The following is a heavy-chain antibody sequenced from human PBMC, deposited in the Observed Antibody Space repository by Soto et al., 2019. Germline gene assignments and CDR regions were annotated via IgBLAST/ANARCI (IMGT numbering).Heavy chain of an antibody. D-gene: IGHD6-19*01. CDR2: IWYDGSNK. V-gene: IGHV3-33*01. J-gene: IGHJ4*02. Sequence: QVQLVESGGGVVQPGRSLRLSCAASGFTFSSYGMHWVRQAPGKGLEWVAVIWYDGSNKYYADSVMGRFTISRDNSKNTLYLQMNSLRAEDTAVYYCAREVAVAGMDCWGQGTLVTVSS. CDR3: AREVAVAGMDC. CDR1: GFTFSSYG.